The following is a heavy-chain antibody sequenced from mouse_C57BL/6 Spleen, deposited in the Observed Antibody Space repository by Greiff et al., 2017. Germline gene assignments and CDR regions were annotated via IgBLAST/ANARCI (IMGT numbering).Heavy chain of an antibody. Sequence: QVQLQQSGTELVKPGASVKLSCKASGYTFTSYWMHWVKQRPGQGLEWIGNINPSNGGTNYNEKFKSKATLTVDKSSSTAYMQLSSLTSEDSAVYYCARGDGYYYYAMDYWGQGTSVTVSS. J-gene: IGHJ4*01. CDR1: GYTFTSYW. V-gene: IGHV1-53*01. D-gene: IGHD2-3*01. CDR2: INPSNGGT. CDR3: ARGDGYYYYAMDY.